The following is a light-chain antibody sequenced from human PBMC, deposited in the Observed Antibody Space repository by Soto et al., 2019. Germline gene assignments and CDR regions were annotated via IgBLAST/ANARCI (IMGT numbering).Light chain of an antibody. Sequence: DIQMTQSPSSLSASVGDRVTITCRASQTISTYLNWYQPKPGKAPRLLIYDASSLLSGVPSRFSGSGSGTGFTLTIASLQPEDFSTYYCQQSDSTPYTFGQGTKVEI. CDR1: QTISTY. J-gene: IGKJ2*01. V-gene: IGKV1-39*01. CDR2: DAS. CDR3: QQSDSTPYT.